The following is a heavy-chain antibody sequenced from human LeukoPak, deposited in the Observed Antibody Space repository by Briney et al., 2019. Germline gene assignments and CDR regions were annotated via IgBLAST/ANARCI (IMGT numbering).Heavy chain of an antibody. D-gene: IGHD2-15*01. V-gene: IGHV4-34*01. CDR3: ARTLQLCSGGSCYGLRAFDI. CDR2: INQSGST. Sequence: SETLSLTCAVYGGSFSGYYWSRSRQPPGKGLEWIGEINQSGSTNYNPSLKSRVTISVDTSKNQFSLKLSSVTAADTAVYYCARTLQLCSGGSCYGLRAFDIWGQGTMVTVSS. CDR1: GGSFSGYY. J-gene: IGHJ3*02.